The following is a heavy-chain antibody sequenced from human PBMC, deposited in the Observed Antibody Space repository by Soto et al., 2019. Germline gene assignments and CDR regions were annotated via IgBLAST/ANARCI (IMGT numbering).Heavy chain of an antibody. CDR1: GYTFIGYY. J-gene: IGHJ5*01. CDR2: IDPNSGGT. CDR3: ARGAATGAFDS. Sequence: ASVKVSCKASGYTFIGYYMHWVRQAPGQGLEWMGWIDPNSGGTNYAQKFQGRVTMTRDTSINTGYMELSRLTSDDTAVYYCARGAATGAFDSWGQGMLVTVSS. V-gene: IGHV1-2*02. D-gene: IGHD1-26*01.